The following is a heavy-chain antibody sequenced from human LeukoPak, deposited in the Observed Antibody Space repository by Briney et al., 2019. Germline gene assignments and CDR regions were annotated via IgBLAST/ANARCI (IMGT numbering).Heavy chain of an antibody. J-gene: IGHJ4*02. D-gene: IGHD3-9*01. CDR3: ARSLRYFDWLLYFDY. CDR1: GFTFSSYS. V-gene: IGHV3-48*02. CDR2: ISSSSSTL. Sequence: GRSLRLSCAASGFTFSSYSMNWVRQAPGKRLEWVSYISSSSSTLYYADSVKGRFTIPRDNAKNSLYLQMNSLRDEDTAVYYCARSLRYFDWLLYFDYWGKGTLVTVSS.